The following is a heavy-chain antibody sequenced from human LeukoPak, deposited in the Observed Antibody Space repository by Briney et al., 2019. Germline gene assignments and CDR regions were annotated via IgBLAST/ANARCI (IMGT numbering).Heavy chain of an antibody. D-gene: IGHD4-23*01. V-gene: IGHV4-61*09. CDR3: ARGDYHGGNSLFDY. Sequence: SETLSLTCSVSGGSLSSGTYYWGWIRQPAGKGLEWLGHIYTSGSTSYNPSLQSRVSISVDTSKNQFSLKLSSVTAADTAVFYCARGDYHGGNSLFDYWGQGTLVTVSS. CDR2: IYTSGST. J-gene: IGHJ4*02. CDR1: GGSLSSGTYY.